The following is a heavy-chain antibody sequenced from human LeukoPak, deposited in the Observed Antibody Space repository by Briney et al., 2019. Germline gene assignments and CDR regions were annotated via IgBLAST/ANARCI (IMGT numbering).Heavy chain of an antibody. D-gene: IGHD2-2*01. CDR3: AKDVLPAPGVVVPAAIID. CDR2: ISGSGGST. V-gene: IGHV3-23*01. Sequence: GGPLRLSCAASGCTFSSYAMSWVRQAPGKGLEWVSAISGSGGSTYYADSVKGRFTISRDNSKNTLYLQMNSLRAEDTAVYYCAKDVLPAPGVVVPAAIIDWGQGTLVTVSS. J-gene: IGHJ4*02. CDR1: GCTFSSYA.